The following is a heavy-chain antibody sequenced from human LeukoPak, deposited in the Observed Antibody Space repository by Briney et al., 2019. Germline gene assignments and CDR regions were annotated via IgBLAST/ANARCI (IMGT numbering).Heavy chain of an antibody. V-gene: IGHV3-20*04. CDR3: AGDGYGYSYDY. CDR2: INWNGGST. J-gene: IGHJ4*02. Sequence: GGSLRLSCAASGFTFDGYGMGWVRQAPGKGLEWVSGINWNGGSTGYVDSVKGRFTIYRDNAKNFLYLQMNSLRVEDTALYYCAGDGYGYSYDYWGQGTLVTVSS. D-gene: IGHD5-18*01. CDR1: GFTFDGYG.